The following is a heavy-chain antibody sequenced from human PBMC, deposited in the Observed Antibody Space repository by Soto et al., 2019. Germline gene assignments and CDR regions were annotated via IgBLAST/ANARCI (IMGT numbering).Heavy chain of an antibody. V-gene: IGHV4-30-4*01. D-gene: IGHD5-18*01. Sequence: QVQLQESGPGLVKPSQTLSLTCTVSGGSISSGDYYWRWIRQPPGKGLEWIGYIYYSGSTYYNPSLKSRVTISVDTSKNQFSLKLSSVTAADTAVYYCARAVVGYSYFGGSWFDPWGQGTLVTVSS. J-gene: IGHJ5*02. CDR3: ARAVVGYSYFGGSWFDP. CDR1: GGSISSGDYY. CDR2: IYYSGST.